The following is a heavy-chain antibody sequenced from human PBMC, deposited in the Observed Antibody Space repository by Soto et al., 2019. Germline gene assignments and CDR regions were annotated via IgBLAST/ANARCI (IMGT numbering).Heavy chain of an antibody. CDR3: STRAYDTNGYYRFDP. D-gene: IGHD3-22*01. CDR2: INHRGSL. V-gene: IGHV4-31*03. CDR1: GGSMTSGDQY. Sequence: SETLSLTCTVTGGSMTSGDQYWTWIRHRPGEGLEWFGYINHRGSLYYNPSLKSRVSMSLDTSKNQFSLTLSAVTAADTAMYYCSTRAYDTNGYYRFDPWGQGTLVTVSS. J-gene: IGHJ5*01.